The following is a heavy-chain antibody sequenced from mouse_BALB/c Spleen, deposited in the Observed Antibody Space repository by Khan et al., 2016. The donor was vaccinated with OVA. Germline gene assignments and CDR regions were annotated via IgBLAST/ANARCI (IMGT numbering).Heavy chain of an antibody. D-gene: IGHD2-1*01. J-gene: IGHJ3*01. CDR2: INPSNGVS. CDR1: GYTFTSYY. CDR3: ARSGYCNPFAY. Sequence: QVRLQQSGAELGKPGASVKISCKASGYTFTSYYLYWVKQRPGQGLEWIGGINPSNGVSHFTEKFKSKATLTVDKSSSTAYMQLNSLTSEDSAVYYCARSGYCNPFAYWGQGTLVTVST. V-gene: IGHV1S81*02.